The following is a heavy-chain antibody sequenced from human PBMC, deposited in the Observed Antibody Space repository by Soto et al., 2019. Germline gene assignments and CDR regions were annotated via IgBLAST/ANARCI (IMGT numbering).Heavy chain of an antibody. CDR1: GYTFTGQY. J-gene: IGHJ6*02. D-gene: IGHD3-3*02. CDR2: INPDSGDT. V-gene: IGHV1-2*02. CDR3: ARDRGNMVAIFHHYYGMDV. Sequence: ASVKVSCKASGYTFTGQYMHWVRQAPGQGLEWMGWINPDSGDTKYALKFQGRVTMTRDTSISTVYMELSRLKSDDTAVYYCARDRGNMVAIFHHYYGMDVWGQGTTVTVSS.